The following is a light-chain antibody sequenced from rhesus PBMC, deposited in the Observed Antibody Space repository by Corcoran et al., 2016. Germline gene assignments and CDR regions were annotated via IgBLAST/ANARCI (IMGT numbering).Light chain of an antibody. Sequence: DIQMTQSPPSLPASLGDTVTITCRASQGISTSLAWYQQKPGEAPKVLIYKTSSLQSGVPSRFSGTGSGTDFTLTISSLQSEDFATYYCQQYNNRPDSFGQGTKVEIK. V-gene: IGKV1-22*01. J-gene: IGKJ2*01. CDR2: KTS. CDR1: QGISTS. CDR3: QQYNNRPDS.